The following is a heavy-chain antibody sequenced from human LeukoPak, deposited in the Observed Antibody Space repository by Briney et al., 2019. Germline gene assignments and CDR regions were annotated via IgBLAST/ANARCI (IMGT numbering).Heavy chain of an antibody. V-gene: IGHV1-2*02. J-gene: IGHJ6*03. Sequence: ASVKVSYKASGYTFTGYYMHWVRLAPGQGLEWMGWINPNSGGTNYAQKFQGRVTMTRDTSISTAYMELSRLRSDDTAVYYCARAHYDILTGFYYYYMDVWGKGTTVTISS. CDR1: GYTFTGYY. D-gene: IGHD3-9*01. CDR2: INPNSGGT. CDR3: ARAHYDILTGFYYYYMDV.